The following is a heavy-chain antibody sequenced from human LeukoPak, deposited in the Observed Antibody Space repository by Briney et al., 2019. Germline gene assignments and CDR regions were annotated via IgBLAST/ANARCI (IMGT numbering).Heavy chain of an antibody. CDR3: AREGTAGTNLNWFDP. CDR1: GGSISSYY. V-gene: IGHV4-59*01. Sequence: SETLSLTCTVSGGSISSYYWSWIRQPPGKGLEWIGYISYSGSTNFNPSLKSRVTISVDTSKNQFSLKLSSVTAADTAVYCCAREGTAGTNLNWFDPWGQGTLVTVSS. D-gene: IGHD1-1*01. J-gene: IGHJ5*02. CDR2: ISYSGST.